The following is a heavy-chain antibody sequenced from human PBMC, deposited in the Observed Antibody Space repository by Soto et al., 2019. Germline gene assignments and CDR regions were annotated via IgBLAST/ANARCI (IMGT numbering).Heavy chain of an antibody. J-gene: IGHJ4*02. D-gene: IGHD6-19*01. Sequence: SETLSLTCTVSGGSISSGGYYWSWIRQHPGKGPEWIGYIYYSGSTYYNPSLKSRVTISVDTSKNQFSLKLSSVTAADTAVYYCARVYKGVAGFRLQYYFDYWGQGTLVTVSS. CDR2: IYYSGST. CDR3: ARVYKGVAGFRLQYYFDY. V-gene: IGHV4-31*03. CDR1: GGSISSGGYY.